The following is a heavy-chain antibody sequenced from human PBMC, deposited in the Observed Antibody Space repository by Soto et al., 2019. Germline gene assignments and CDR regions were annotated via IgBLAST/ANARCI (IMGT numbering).Heavy chain of an antibody. CDR1: GGSISSYY. Sequence: TLSLTCTVSGGSISSYYWSWIRQPPGKGLEWIGYIYYSGSTNYNPSLKSRVTISVDTSKNQFSLKLSSVTAADTAVYYCARQTAVAGTAPIDYWGQGTLVTVSS. V-gene: IGHV4-59*08. CDR2: IYYSGST. CDR3: ARQTAVAGTAPIDY. J-gene: IGHJ4*02. D-gene: IGHD6-19*01.